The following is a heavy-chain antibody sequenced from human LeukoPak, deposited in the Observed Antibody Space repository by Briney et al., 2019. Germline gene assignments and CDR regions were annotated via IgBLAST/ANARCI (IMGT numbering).Heavy chain of an antibody. CDR3: ARHKSAVVYFDY. CDR1: GGSISSSSYY. D-gene: IGHD5-18*01. CDR2: IYYSGST. J-gene: IGHJ4*02. V-gene: IGHV4-39*01. Sequence: SETLSLTCTVSGGSISSSSYYWGWIRQPPGKWLEWIGSIYYSGSTYYNPSLKSRVTISVDTSKNQFSLKLSSVTAADTAVYYCARHKSAVVYFDYWGQGTRVTVSS.